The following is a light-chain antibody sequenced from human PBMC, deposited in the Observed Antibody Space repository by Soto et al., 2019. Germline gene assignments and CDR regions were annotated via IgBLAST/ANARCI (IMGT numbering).Light chain of an antibody. J-gene: IGKJ3*01. CDR3: QQLFIYPPT. V-gene: IGKV1-9*01. CDR2: GAS. Sequence: IQLTQSPSYLSESVGDRVTITCRASQGIINYLAWYQQKPGKAPKLLIYGASTLQSGVPSRFGGSGSGTDFTLTVSSLQPADFATYYCQQLFIYPPTFGPGTKVDIK. CDR1: QGIINY.